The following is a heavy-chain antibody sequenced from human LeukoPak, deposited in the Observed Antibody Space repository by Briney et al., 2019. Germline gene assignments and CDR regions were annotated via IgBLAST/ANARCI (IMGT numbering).Heavy chain of an antibody. Sequence: SGGSLRLSCAASGFTFSSYWMSWVRQAPGKGLEWVANIKQDGSEKYYVDPVKGRFTISRDNAKNSLHLQMNSLRAEDTAVYYCARDISPHCGAYCYIDAFDIWGQGTTVTVSS. V-gene: IGHV3-7*01. J-gene: IGHJ3*02. D-gene: IGHD2-21*01. CDR1: GFTFSSYW. CDR3: ARDISPHCGAYCYIDAFDI. CDR2: IKQDGSEK.